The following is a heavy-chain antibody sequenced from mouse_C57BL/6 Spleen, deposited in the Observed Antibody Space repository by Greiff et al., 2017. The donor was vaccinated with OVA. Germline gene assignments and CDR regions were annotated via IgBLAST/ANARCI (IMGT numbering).Heavy chain of an antibody. J-gene: IGHJ1*03. CDR3: ARGDYGPYFDV. V-gene: IGHV1-76*01. CDR2: IYPGSGNT. CDR1: GYTFTDYY. Sequence: VQLQQSGAELVRPGASVKLSCKASGYTFTDYYINWVKQRPGQGLEWIARIYPGSGNTYYNEKFKGKATLTAEKSSSTAYMQLSSLTSEDSAVYFCARGDYGPYFDVWGTGTTVTVSS. D-gene: IGHD1-1*01.